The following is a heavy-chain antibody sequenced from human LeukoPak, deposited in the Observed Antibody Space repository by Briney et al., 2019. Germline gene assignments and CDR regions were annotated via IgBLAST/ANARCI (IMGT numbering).Heavy chain of an antibody. Sequence: GGSVRLSCVASGLTFSSNSMSWVRQPPGMGLEWVSGISVSGITVYADSVKGRLTISRDNSKNTLYLQMNNLRAEDTALYYCAKGFSVRGRFDPWGQGTQVTVSS. CDR3: AKGFSVRGRFDP. D-gene: IGHD2-15*01. CDR1: GLTFSSNS. V-gene: IGHV3-23*01. J-gene: IGHJ5*02. CDR2: ISVSGIT.